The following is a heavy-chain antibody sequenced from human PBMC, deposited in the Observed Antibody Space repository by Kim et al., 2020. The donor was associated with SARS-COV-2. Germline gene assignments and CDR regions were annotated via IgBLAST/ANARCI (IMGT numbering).Heavy chain of an antibody. V-gene: IGHV4-59*08. CDR1: GGSISSYY. Sequence: SETLSLTCTVSGGSISSYYWSWIRQPPGKGLEWIGYIYYSGSTNYNPSLKSRVTISVDTSKNQFSLKLSSVTAADTAVYYCARIPNRYCSSTSCYAANRDDAFDIWGQGTMVTVSS. J-gene: IGHJ3*02. CDR2: IYYSGST. CDR3: ARIPNRYCSSTSCYAANRDDAFDI. D-gene: IGHD2-2*01.